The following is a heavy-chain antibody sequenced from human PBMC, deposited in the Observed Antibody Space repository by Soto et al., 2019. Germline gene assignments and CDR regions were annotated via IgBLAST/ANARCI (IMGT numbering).Heavy chain of an antibody. CDR3: AKDFGTTVIPGY. CDR1: GFTFSSYG. D-gene: IGHD4-17*01. J-gene: IGHJ4*02. Sequence: PGGSLRLSCAASGFTFSSYGMHWVRQAPGKGLEWVAVMSYDGSNKYYADSVKGRFTISRDNSKNTLYLQMNSLRAEDTAVYYCAKDFGTTVIPGYWGQGTLVTVSS. CDR2: MSYDGSNK. V-gene: IGHV3-30*18.